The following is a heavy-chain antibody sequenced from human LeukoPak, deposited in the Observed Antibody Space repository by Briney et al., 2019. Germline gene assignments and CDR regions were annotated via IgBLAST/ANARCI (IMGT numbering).Heavy chain of an antibody. J-gene: IGHJ5*02. CDR1: GDSVFSNSSA. D-gene: IGHD6-19*01. CDR3: ARVRGTAVVGRNWFDP. V-gene: IGHV6-1*01. CDR2: TYYMSKWKT. Sequence: SQTLSLTCAISGDSVFSNSSAWNWIRQSPSRGLEWLGRTYYMSKWKTEYAVSVGSRIVINPDTSKNQFSLQLSSVTPEDTAVYYCARVRGTAVVGRNWFDPWGQGILVTVSS.